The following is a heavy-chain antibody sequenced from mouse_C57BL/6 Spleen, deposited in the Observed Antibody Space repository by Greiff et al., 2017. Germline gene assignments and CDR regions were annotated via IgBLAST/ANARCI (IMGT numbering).Heavy chain of an antibody. CDR2: ISYDGSN. J-gene: IGHJ4*01. V-gene: IGHV3-6*01. Sequence: EVQVVESGPGLVKPSQSLSLTCSVTGYSITSGYYWNWIRQFPGNKLEWMGYISYDGSNNYNPSLKNRISITRDTSKNQFFLKLNSVTTEDTATYYCAEGYYYAMDYWGQGTSVTVSS. CDR3: AEGYYYAMDY. CDR1: GYSITSGYY.